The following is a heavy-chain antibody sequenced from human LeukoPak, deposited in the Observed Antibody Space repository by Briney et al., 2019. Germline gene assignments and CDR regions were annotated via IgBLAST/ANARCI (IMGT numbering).Heavy chain of an antibody. D-gene: IGHD1-26*01. CDR1: IDSFSNYH. CDR3: ARGQGATVPQVGKNWFDP. J-gene: IGHJ5*02. Sequence: SETLSLTCAVYIDSFSNYHWNWIRQTPAKGMEWIGEVNGSGGTNISPSLRSRVILSVDTSKNQFSLKLISVTVADTAIYYCARGQGATVPQVGKNWFDPWGQGTRVTVSS. CDR2: VNGSGGT. V-gene: IGHV4-34*01.